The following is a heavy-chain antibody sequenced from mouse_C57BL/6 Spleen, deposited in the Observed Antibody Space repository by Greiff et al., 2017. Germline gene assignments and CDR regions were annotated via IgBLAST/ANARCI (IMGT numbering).Heavy chain of an antibody. D-gene: IGHD1-1*01. CDR3: ATVYYYGSSSWYFDV. CDR2: IYPRDGST. V-gene: IGHV1-85*01. J-gene: IGHJ1*03. Sequence: QVQLKQSGPELVKPGASVKLSCKASGYTFTSYDINWVKQRPGQGLEWIGWIYPRDGSTKYNEKFKGKATLTVDTSSSTAYMELHSLTSEDSAVYFCATVYYYGSSSWYFDVWGTGTTVTVSS. CDR1: GYTFTSYD.